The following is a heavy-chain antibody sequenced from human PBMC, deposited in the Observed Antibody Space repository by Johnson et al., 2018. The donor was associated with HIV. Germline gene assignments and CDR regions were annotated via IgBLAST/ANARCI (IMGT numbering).Heavy chain of an antibody. CDR1: GFTVSSNY. Sequence: QLVESGGGLVQPGGSLRLSCAASGFTVSSNYMSWVRQAPGKGLEWVSGISWNSGSIGYADSVKGRFTISGDNSKNTLFLQMNSLRAEDTAVYYCARDGHLRAFDIWGQGTMVTVSS. CDR2: SWNSGSI. D-gene: IGHD3-3*02. J-gene: IGHJ3*02. V-gene: IGHV3-66*02. CDR3: ARDGHLRAFDI.